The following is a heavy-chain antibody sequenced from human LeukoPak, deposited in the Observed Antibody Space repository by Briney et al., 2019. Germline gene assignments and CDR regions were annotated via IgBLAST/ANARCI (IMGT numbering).Heavy chain of an antibody. CDR2: IYTSGST. Sequence: SETLSLTCTVSGGSISSGSYYWSWSRPPAGKGLEWVGRIYTSGSTKYNPSLKSRVTISVDTSKNQFSLKLSSVTAADTAVYYCARDGWFGELTSWGQGTLVTVSS. CDR1: GGSISSGSYY. D-gene: IGHD3-10*01. CDR3: ARDGWFGELTS. V-gene: IGHV4-61*02. J-gene: IGHJ5*02.